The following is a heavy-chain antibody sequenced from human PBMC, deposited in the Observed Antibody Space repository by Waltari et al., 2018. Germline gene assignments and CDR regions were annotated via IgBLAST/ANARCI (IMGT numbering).Heavy chain of an antibody. CDR3: ARSLGSGWPYYYYGMDV. CDR2: IYSGGST. Sequence: EVQLVESGGGLIQPGGSLRLSCAASGFTVSSNYMSWVRQAPGNGLEVVSVIYSGGSTYYADAVKGRFTISRDNSKNTLYLQMNSLRAEDTAVYYCARSLGSGWPYYYYGMDVWGQGTTVTVSS. V-gene: IGHV3-53*01. J-gene: IGHJ6*02. D-gene: IGHD6-19*01. CDR1: GFTVSSNY.